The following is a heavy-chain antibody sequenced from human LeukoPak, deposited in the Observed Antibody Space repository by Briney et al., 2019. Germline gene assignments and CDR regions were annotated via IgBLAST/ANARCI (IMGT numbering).Heavy chain of an antibody. D-gene: IGHD3-10*01. Sequence: SETLSLTCAVYGGSFSGYYWSWIRQPPGKGLEWIGEINHSGSTYYNPSLKSRVTISVDTSKNQFSLKLSSVTAADTAVYYCARLPIYYYGSGSPRGTANYYYYMDVWGKGTTVTISS. CDR3: ARLPIYYYGSGSPRGTANYYYYMDV. J-gene: IGHJ6*03. CDR1: GGSFSGYY. V-gene: IGHV4-34*01. CDR2: INHSGST.